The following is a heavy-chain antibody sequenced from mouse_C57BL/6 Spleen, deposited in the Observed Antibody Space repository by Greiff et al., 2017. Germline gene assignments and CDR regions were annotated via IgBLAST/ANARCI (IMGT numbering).Heavy chain of an antibody. Sequence: VQLQQSGAELVKPGASVKISCKASGYAFSSYWMNWVKQRPGKGLEWIGQIYPGDGDTNYNGKFKGKATLTADKSSSTAYMQLSSLTSEDSAVYFCARSGYSNYEGPLDYWGQGTTLTVSS. CDR3: ARSGYSNYEGPLDY. J-gene: IGHJ2*01. D-gene: IGHD2-5*01. CDR1: GYAFSSYW. V-gene: IGHV1-80*01. CDR2: IYPGDGDT.